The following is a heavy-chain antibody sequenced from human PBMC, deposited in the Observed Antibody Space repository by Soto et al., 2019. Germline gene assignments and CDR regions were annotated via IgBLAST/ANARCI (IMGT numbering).Heavy chain of an antibody. Sequence: SETLSLTCTVSGGSISSGGYYWSWIRQHPGKGLEWIGYIYYSGSTYYNPSLKSQVTISVDTSKNQFSLRLSSVTAAETAVYYCARDPTMVRGVIIMIWGQGTPVTVSS. V-gene: IGHV4-31*01. D-gene: IGHD3-10*01. CDR3: ARDPTMVRGVIIMI. CDR1: GGSISSGGYY. CDR2: IYYSGST. J-gene: IGHJ4*02.